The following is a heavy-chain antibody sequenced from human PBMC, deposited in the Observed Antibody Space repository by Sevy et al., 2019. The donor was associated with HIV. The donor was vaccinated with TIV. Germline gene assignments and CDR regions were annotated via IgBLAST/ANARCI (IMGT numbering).Heavy chain of an antibody. V-gene: IGHV1-69*13. CDR3: ARDLYNWFDP. CDR1: GGTFSSYA. CDR2: MIPIFGTA. Sequence: ASVKVSCKASGGTFSSYAISWVRQAPGQGLEWMGGMIPIFGTANSAQKFQGRVTITADESTSTAYMELSSLRSEDTAVYYCARDLYNWFDPWGQGTLVTVSS. J-gene: IGHJ5*02.